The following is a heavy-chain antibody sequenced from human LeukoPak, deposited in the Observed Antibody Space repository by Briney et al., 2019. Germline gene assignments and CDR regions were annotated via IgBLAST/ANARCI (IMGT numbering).Heavy chain of an antibody. CDR2: INHSGST. V-gene: IGHV4-34*01. CDR3: ARPWI. J-gene: IGHJ6*02. D-gene: IGHD1-1*01. CDR1: GGSFSGYY. Sequence: TETLSLTCAVYGGSFSGYYWSWIRQPPGKGLEWIGEINHSGSTNYNPSLKSRVTISVDTSKNQFSLKLSSVTAADTAVYYCARPWIWGQGTTVTVSS.